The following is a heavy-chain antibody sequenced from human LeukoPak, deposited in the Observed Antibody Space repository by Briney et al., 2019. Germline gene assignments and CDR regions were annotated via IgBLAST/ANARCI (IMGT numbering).Heavy chain of an antibody. Sequence: GGSLRLSCAASGFTFSSYSMNWVRQAPGKGLEWVSAISGSGGSTYYADSVKGRFTISRDNSKNTLYLQMNSLRAEDTAVYYCAKPMVRGFYYMDVWGKGTTVTISS. V-gene: IGHV3-23*01. J-gene: IGHJ6*03. CDR1: GFTFSSYS. D-gene: IGHD3-10*01. CDR3: AKPMVRGFYYMDV. CDR2: ISGSGGST.